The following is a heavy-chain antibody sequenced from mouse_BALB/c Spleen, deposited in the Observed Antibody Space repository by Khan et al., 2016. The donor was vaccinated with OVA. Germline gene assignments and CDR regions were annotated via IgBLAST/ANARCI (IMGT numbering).Heavy chain of an antibody. V-gene: IGHV3-2*02. CDR3: ARKNYYGYAMYY. CDR1: GYSITSDYA. J-gene: IGHJ4*01. CDR2: ISYGGST. D-gene: IGHD1-1*01. Sequence: EVQLQESGPGLVKPSQSLSLTCTVTGYSITSDYAWDWIRQFPGNKLEWMGYISYGGSTSYNPSLKSRISITRDTSKNQFFLQLNSVTTEDTATYYCARKNYYGYAMYYWGQGTSVTVSS.